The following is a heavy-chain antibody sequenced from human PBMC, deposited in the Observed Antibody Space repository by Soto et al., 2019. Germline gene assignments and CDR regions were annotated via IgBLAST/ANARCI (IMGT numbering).Heavy chain of an antibody. Sequence: GASVKVSCKASGGTFSSYAISWVRQAPGQGLEWMGGIIPIFGTANYAQKFQGRVTITADESTSTAYMELSSLRSEDTAVYYCARAGGSFGNWFDPWGQGTLVTVSS. CDR2: IIPIFGTA. CDR3: ARAGGSFGNWFDP. V-gene: IGHV1-69*13. D-gene: IGHD3-16*01. CDR1: GGTFSSYA. J-gene: IGHJ5*02.